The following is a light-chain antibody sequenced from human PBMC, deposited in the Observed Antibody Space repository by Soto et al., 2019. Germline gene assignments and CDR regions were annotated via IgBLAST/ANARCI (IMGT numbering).Light chain of an antibody. V-gene: IGKV3-11*01. Sequence: EIVLTQSPATLSLSPGARGTLSCRTSQSVSSYFAWYQQKPGRAPRLLIYDASNRATGIPARFIGSGSGTDFTLTISSLEPEDIAVYYCQQRSNWPITFGQGTRLEIK. CDR1: QSVSSY. CDR2: DAS. CDR3: QQRSNWPIT. J-gene: IGKJ5*01.